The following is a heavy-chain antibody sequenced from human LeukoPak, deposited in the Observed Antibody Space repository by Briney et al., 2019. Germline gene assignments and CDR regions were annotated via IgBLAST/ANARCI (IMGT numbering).Heavy chain of an antibody. J-gene: IGHJ6*03. CDR3: ARDDWAGYYYYMDV. CDR2: ISSSSSTI. D-gene: IGHD2-21*01. Sequence: GGSLRLSCAASGFTFSSYGMTWVRQAPGKGLEWVSYISSSSSTIYYADSVKGRFTISRDNAKNSLYLQMNSLRAEDTAVYYCARDDWAGYYYYMDVWGKGTTVTVSS. CDR1: GFTFSSYG. V-gene: IGHV3-48*01.